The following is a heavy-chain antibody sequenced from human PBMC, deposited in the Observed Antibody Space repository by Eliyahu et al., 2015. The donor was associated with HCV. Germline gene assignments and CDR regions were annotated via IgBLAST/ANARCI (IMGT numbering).Heavy chain of an antibody. CDR3: ARLGSSWYFDY. CDR1: GYXXTSDX. Sequence: EVQLVQSGAEVKXPGXSLKISCKXSGYXXTSDXXXWVRQMPGKGLEWXGIIYPADSETRFSPSFQGQVTFSADKSISTAYLQWSSLKASDTAMYYCARLGSSWYFDYWGQGTLVTVSS. J-gene: IGHJ4*02. CDR2: IYPADSET. D-gene: IGHD6-13*01. V-gene: IGHV5-51*01.